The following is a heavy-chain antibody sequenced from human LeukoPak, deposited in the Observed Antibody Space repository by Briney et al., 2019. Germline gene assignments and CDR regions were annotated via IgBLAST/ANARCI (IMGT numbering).Heavy chain of an antibody. CDR2: IRYDGSNK. J-gene: IGHJ4*02. V-gene: IGHV3-30*02. CDR1: GFTFSSYG. Sequence: GSLRLSCAASGFTFSSYGMHWVRQAPGKGLEWVAFIRYDGSNKYYADSVKGRFTISRDNSKNTLYLQMNSLRAEDTAVYYCANNYGDYFDYWGQGTLVTVSS. CDR3: ANNYGDYFDY. D-gene: IGHD4-17*01.